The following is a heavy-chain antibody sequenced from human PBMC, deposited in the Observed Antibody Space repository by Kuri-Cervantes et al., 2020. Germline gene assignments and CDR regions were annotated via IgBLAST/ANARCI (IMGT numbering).Heavy chain of an antibody. Sequence: SETLSLTCTVSGGSISIYYWSWIRQSPGKGLEWIGFVHDSGSTNQNPSLKSRVTISVDTSKNQFSLKLTSVTAADTAVYYCARDRPWYYYDSSSYYLDYWGQGTLVTVSS. J-gene: IGHJ4*02. CDR1: GGSISIYY. V-gene: IGHV4-59*01. D-gene: IGHD3-22*01. CDR3: ARDRPWYYYDSSSYYLDY. CDR2: VHDSGST.